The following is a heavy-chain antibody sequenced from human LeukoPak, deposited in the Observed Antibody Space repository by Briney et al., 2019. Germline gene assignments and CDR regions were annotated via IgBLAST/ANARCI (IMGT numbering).Heavy chain of an antibody. Sequence: GGSLRLSCAVSGLTVSGNYMSWIRQGPGKGLEWVSLIYSDDTTLYADSVKGRFTISRDNAKNSLYLQMNSLRAEDTALYYCAKERIVGGYRYGPFDHWGQGTLVTVSS. CDR2: IYSDDTT. V-gene: IGHV3-53*05. J-gene: IGHJ4*02. D-gene: IGHD5-18*01. CDR3: AKERIVGGYRYGPFDH. CDR1: GLTVSGNY.